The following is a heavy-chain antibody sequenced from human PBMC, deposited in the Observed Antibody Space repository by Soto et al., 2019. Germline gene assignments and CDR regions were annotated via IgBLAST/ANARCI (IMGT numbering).Heavy chain of an antibody. D-gene: IGHD5-18*01. Sequence: EVQLVESGGGLVKPGGSLRLSCAASGFTFSSYSMNWVRQAPGKGLEWVSSISSSSSYIYYADSVKGRFTISRDNAKNSLYLQMNSLRAEDTAVYYCARDETQICNTAMVKEGDAFDIWGQGTMVTVSS. CDR1: GFTFSSYS. J-gene: IGHJ3*02. CDR2: ISSSSSYI. CDR3: ARDETQICNTAMVKEGDAFDI. V-gene: IGHV3-21*01.